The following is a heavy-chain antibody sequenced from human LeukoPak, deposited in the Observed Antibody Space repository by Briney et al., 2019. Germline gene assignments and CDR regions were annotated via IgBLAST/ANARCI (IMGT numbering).Heavy chain of an antibody. CDR2: IYYTGST. CDR1: GDSISSYY. Sequence: PSETLSLTCTVSGDSISSYYCTWIRQPPGKGLEWIGYIYYTGSTNHNPSLKSRVTLSVDTSKNQFSLKLSSVTAADTAVYYCAARYCTSSSCHSNFDYWGQGTLVTVSS. V-gene: IGHV4-59*01. CDR3: AARYCTSSSCHSNFDY. J-gene: IGHJ4*02. D-gene: IGHD2-2*01.